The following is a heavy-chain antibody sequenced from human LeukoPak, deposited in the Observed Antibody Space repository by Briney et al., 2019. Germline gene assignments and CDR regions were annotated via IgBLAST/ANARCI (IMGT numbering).Heavy chain of an antibody. Sequence: GGSLRLSCVVSGFTFSPYSMNWVRQAPGKGLEWAAYISGRTSTIYYADSVKGRFTISRDNAKNSLYLQMNSLRAEDTAVYYCARAEWYDKPMGVFDYWGQGTLVTVSS. CDR2: ISGRTSTI. J-gene: IGHJ4*02. CDR1: GFTFSPYS. CDR3: ARAEWYDKPMGVFDY. D-gene: IGHD3-22*01. V-gene: IGHV3-48*04.